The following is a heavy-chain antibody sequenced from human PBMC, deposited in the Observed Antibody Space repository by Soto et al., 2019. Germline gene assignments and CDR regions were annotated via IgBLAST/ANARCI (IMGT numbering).Heavy chain of an antibody. Sequence: EVQLVESGGGLVQPGGSLKLSCAASGFIFSGSAVHWVRQASGKGLEWVGRILSKAGNYATAYPASMKGRFTISRDDSENTAFLQMNSLKTEDTAVYYCIRGRSPYYFDYRGQGTLVDVSS. J-gene: IGHJ4*02. V-gene: IGHV3-73*01. CDR2: ILSKAGNYAT. CDR3: IRGRSPYYFDY. CDR1: GFIFSGSA.